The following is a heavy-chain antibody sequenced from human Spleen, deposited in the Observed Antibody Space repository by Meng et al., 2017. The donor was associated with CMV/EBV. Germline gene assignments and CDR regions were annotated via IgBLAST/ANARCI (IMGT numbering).Heavy chain of an antibody. CDR3: ARGGHTYYDFWSGYYPEFWFDP. CDR1: GFTFSDYE. J-gene: IGHJ5*02. Sequence: GESLKISCEASGFTFSDYEMNWVRQAPGKGLEWVSHISGSGNTIYYADSVKGRFTISRDNAKNSLYLQMNSLRAEDTAVYYCARGGHTYYDFWSGYYPEFWFDPWGQGTLVTVSS. CDR2: ISGSGNTI. D-gene: IGHD3-3*01. V-gene: IGHV3-48*03.